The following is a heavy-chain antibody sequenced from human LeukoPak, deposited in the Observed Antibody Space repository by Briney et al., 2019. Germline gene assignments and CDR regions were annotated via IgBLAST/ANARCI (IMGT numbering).Heavy chain of an antibody. V-gene: IGHV3-30*03. D-gene: IGHD6-13*01. CDR1: GFTFSSYG. Sequence: GRSLRLSCAASGFTFSSYGMHWVRQAPGKGLEWVAVISYDGSNKYYADSVKGRFTISRDNSKNTLYLQMNSLRAEDTAVYCCASWYEGGYYFDYWGQGTLVTVSS. CDR3: ASWYEGGYYFDY. CDR2: ISYDGSNK. J-gene: IGHJ4*02.